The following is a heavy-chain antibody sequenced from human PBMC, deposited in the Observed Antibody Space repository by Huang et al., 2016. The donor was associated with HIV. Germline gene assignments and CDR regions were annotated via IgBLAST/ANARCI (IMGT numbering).Heavy chain of an antibody. CDR3: AIPPHV. Sequence: GEVRQPGASVKVSCKVYGYPLTALSMHWVRQAPGKGLEWMASSDPTDGGKSYPQKFQGRVTMTDDTSADTGYMELSSLTSEDTAVYYCAIPPHVCGKGTTVSVS. J-gene: IGHJ6*03. V-gene: IGHV1-24*01. CDR2: SDPTDGGK. CDR1: GYPLTALS.